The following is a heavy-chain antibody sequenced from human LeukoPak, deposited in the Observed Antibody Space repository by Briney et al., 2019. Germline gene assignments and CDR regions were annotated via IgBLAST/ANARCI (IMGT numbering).Heavy chain of an antibody. CDR1: GYTFTSYG. V-gene: IGHV1-18*01. Sequence: ASVKVSCKASGYTFTSYGISWVRQAPGQGLEWMGWISAYNGNTNYAQKLQGRVTTTTDTSTSTAYMELRSLISDDTAVYYCARTELPSYYDILTGSTPDRYLDYWGQGTLVTVSS. CDR3: ARTELPSYYDILTGSTPDRYLDY. CDR2: ISAYNGNT. D-gene: IGHD3-9*01. J-gene: IGHJ4*02.